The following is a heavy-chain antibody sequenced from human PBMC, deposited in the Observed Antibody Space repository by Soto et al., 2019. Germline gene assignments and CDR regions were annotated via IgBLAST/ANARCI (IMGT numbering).Heavy chain of an antibody. CDR1: GFTFTSYW. J-gene: IGHJ4*01. V-gene: IGHV3-74*01. D-gene: IGHD3-10*01. CDR3: ARGAFGSYYVDY. CDR2: IKGDETTS. Sequence: EVQVVESGGASVQPGGSLRLSCAASGFTFTSYWIHWVRQAPGKGLLWMSRIKGDETTSSYADSVKGRFTISRDNAKNTVYLQMNSLRAEDTAVYYCARGAFGSYYVDYWGHGTRVTVSS.